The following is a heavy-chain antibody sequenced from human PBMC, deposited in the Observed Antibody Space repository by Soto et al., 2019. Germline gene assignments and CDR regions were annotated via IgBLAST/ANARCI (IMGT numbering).Heavy chain of an antibody. D-gene: IGHD2-2*01. CDR2: ISDYNGNT. CDR1: GYTFTSYG. CDR3: ATVGCSSTSCYVSAFDI. V-gene: IGHV1-18*01. Sequence: QVQLVQSGAEVKKPGASVKVSCKASGYTFTSYGISWERQAPGQGIEWMGWISDYNGNTNYAQKLQGRVTMTTDTSTSTAYMELRSLRSDDTAVYYCATVGCSSTSCYVSAFDIWGQGTMVTVSS. J-gene: IGHJ3*02.